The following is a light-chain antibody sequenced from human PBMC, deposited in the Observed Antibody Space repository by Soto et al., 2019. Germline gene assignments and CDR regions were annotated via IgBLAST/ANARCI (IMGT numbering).Light chain of an antibody. CDR2: EVS. Sequence: QSALTQPASVSGSPGQSITISCTGTSSDVGGYNYVPWYQQHPGKAPKLLIYEVSNRPSGVSNRFSGSKSGNTASLTLSGLQAEDGADYSCSSYTISSTLYVFGTGTKLTVL. CDR3: SSYTISSTLYV. CDR1: SSDVGGYNY. V-gene: IGLV2-14*01. J-gene: IGLJ1*01.